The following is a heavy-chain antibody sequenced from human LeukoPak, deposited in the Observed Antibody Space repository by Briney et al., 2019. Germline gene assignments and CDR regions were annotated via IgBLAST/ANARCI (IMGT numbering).Heavy chain of an antibody. CDR3: AACGDGYNYFDY. V-gene: IGHV3-23*01. Sequence: GGSLRLSCAASGFTFSSYAMSWVRQAPGKGLEWVSAISGSGGSTYYADSVKARFTISRDNSKNTLYLQMDSLRAEDTAVYYCAACGDGYNYFDYWGQGTLVTVSS. CDR1: GFTFSSYA. D-gene: IGHD5-24*01. J-gene: IGHJ4*02. CDR2: ISGSGGST.